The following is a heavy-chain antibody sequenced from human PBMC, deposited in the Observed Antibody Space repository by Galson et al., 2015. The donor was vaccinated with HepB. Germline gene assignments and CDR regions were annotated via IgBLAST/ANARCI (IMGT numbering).Heavy chain of an antibody. V-gene: IGHV6-1*01. Sequence: CAISGDSVSSNSAAWNWIRQSPSRGLEWLGRTYYRSKWYNDYAVSVKSRITINPDTSKNQFSLQLNSVTPEDTAVYYCARGRSVSEYQLPSYWYFDLWGRGTLVTVSS. CDR1: GDSVSSNSAA. J-gene: IGHJ2*01. D-gene: IGHD2-2*01. CDR2: TYYRSKWYN. CDR3: ARGRSVSEYQLPSYWYFDL.